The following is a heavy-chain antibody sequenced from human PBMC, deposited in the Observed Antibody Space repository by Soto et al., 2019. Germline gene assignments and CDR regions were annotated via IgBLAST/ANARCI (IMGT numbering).Heavy chain of an antibody. J-gene: IGHJ4*02. CDR1: GFTFSSYA. V-gene: IGHV3-23*01. CDR2: ISGSGGST. CDR3: AKDRGLLWFGELSLFDY. D-gene: IGHD3-10*01. Sequence: GGSLRLSCAASGFTFSSYAMSWVRQAPGKGLEWVSAISGSGGSTYYADSVKGRFTISKDNSKNTLYLQMNSLRAEDTAVYYCAKDRGLLWFGELSLFDYWGQGTLVTVSS.